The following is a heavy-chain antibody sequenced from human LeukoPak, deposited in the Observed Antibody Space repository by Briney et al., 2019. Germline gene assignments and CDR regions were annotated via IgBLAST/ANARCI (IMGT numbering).Heavy chain of an antibody. J-gene: IGHJ4*02. V-gene: IGHV3-33*01. Sequence: PGRSLRLSCAASGFTFSSHGMHWVRQAPGKGLEWVAVIWYDGSFKYYADSVKGRFTISRDNSNSTVYLQMNSLRAEDTAVYYCARDKSTSCYYFDYWGRGTLVTVSS. CDR1: GFTFSSHG. CDR3: ARDKSTSCYYFDY. D-gene: IGHD2-2*01. CDR2: IWYDGSFK.